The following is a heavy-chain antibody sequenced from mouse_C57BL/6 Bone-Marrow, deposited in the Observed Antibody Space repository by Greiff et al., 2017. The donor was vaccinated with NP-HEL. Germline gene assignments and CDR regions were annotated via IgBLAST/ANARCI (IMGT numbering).Heavy chain of an antibody. D-gene: IGHD1-1*01. J-gene: IGHJ1*03. CDR1: GYTFTSYW. CDR2: IDPSDSYT. CDR3: TRSYYYSSSHWYFDV. V-gene: IGHV1-69*01. Sequence: QVQLQQPGAELVMPGASVKLSCKASGYTFTSYWMHWVKQRPGQGLEWIGEIDPSDSYTNYNQKFKGKSTLTVDKSSSTAYMQLSSLTSEDSALYYCTRSYYYSSSHWYFDVWGTGTTVTVSS.